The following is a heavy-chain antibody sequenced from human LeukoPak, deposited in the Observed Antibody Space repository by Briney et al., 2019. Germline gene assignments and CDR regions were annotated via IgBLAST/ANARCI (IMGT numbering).Heavy chain of an antibody. V-gene: IGHV4-59*12. CDR2: IYYSGST. CDR1: GGSISSYY. CDR3: ARMAHYDVLTGYPPGDY. D-gene: IGHD3-9*01. Sequence: KASETLSLTCTVSGGSISSYYWSWIRQPAGKGLEWIGYIYYSGSTNYNPSLKSRVTISVDTSKKYFSLKLSSVTAADTAVYYCARMAHYDVLTGYPPGDYWGQGTLVTVSS. J-gene: IGHJ4*02.